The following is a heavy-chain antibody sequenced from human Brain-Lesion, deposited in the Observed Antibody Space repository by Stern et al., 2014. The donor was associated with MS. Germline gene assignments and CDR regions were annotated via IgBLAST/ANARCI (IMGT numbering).Heavy chain of an antibody. D-gene: IGHD3-3*01. J-gene: IGHJ6*02. Sequence: VQLVESGAEVKKPGASVKVSCKTSGYIFTGYYIHWVRQAPGQGLEWIAWINPNTGGTKYAQKFQSRVTMSRDTSISTAYVELSSLTSDDTAVYYCARDQRGITIFGVVTDYYYLGMDVWGQGTTVTVSS. CDR3: ARDQRGITIFGVVTDYYYLGMDV. CDR2: INPNTGGT. CDR1: GYIFTGYY. V-gene: IGHV1-2*02.